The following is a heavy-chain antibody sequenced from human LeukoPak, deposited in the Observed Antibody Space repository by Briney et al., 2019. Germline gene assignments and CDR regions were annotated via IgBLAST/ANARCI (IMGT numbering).Heavy chain of an antibody. J-gene: IGHJ4*02. Sequence: GGSLRLSCAASGFTFSSYGMHWVRQAPGKGLKWVAVISYDGSNKYYADSVKGRFTISRDNSKNTLYLQMNSLRAEDTAVYYCANETLYCSSTSCYSYFDYWGQGTLVTVSS. D-gene: IGHD2-2*01. CDR1: GFTFSSYG. CDR2: ISYDGSNK. V-gene: IGHV3-30*18. CDR3: ANETLYCSSTSCYSYFDY.